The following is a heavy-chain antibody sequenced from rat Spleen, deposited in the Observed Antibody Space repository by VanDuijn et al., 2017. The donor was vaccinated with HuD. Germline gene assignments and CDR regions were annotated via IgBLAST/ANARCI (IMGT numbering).Heavy chain of an antibody. CDR1: GFTFSGYW. D-gene: IGHD5-1*01. J-gene: IGHJ2*01. V-gene: IGHV5-58*01. Sequence: EVQLVETGGGLVQPGRSLKLSCVASGFTFSGYWMYWLRQAPGKGLEWISSINTDGDSTSYPDSVKGRFTISRDNAENTVYLQMNSLRSEDTATYYCTRENWVPDYWGQGVKVTVSS. CDR2: INTDGDST. CDR3: TRENWVPDY.